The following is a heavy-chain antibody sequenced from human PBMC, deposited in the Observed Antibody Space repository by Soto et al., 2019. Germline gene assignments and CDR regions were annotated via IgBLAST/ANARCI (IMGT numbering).Heavy chain of an antibody. V-gene: IGHV4-59*01. CDR1: DGSISSYY. Sequence: SETLSLTCTASDGSISSYYWSWIRQPPGKGLEWIGYIYYSGSTNYNPSLKSRVTISVDTSKNQFSLKLSSVTAADTAVYYCARMVRGVRDHYYYGMDVWGQGTTVTVSS. CDR2: IYYSGST. J-gene: IGHJ6*02. D-gene: IGHD3-10*01. CDR3: ARMVRGVRDHYYYGMDV.